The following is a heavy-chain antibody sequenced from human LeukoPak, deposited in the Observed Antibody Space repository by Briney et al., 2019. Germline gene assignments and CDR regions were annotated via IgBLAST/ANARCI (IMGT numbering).Heavy chain of an antibody. V-gene: IGHV3-7*01. Sequence: GGSLRLSCAASGFTFSSYWMSWVRQAPGKGLEWVANIKQDGSEKYYVDSVKGRFTISRDNAKNSLYLQMNSLRAEDTAVYYCARDIVVVPAGDYFDYWGQGTLVTVSS. D-gene: IGHD2-2*01. CDR2: IKQDGSEK. CDR1: GFTFSSYW. CDR3: ARDIVVVPAGDYFDY. J-gene: IGHJ4*02.